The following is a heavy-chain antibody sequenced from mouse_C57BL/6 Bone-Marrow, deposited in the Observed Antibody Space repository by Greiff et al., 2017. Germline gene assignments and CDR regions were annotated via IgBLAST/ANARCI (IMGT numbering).Heavy chain of an antibody. CDR2: IYPGSGNT. CDR3: ARGVLLRY. Sequence: QVQLQQSGAELVRPGASVKLSCKASGYTFTDYYINWVKQRPGQGLEWIARIYPGSGNTYYNEKFKGKATLTAEKSSSTAYMQLSSLTSEDSAVYFCARGVLLRYWGQGTLVTVSA. CDR1: GYTFTDYY. V-gene: IGHV1-76*01. J-gene: IGHJ3*01. D-gene: IGHD1-1*01.